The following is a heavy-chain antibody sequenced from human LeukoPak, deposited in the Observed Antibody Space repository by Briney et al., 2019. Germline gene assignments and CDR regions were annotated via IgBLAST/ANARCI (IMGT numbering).Heavy chain of an antibody. CDR2: ISSSNGYI. D-gene: IGHD6-19*01. CDR3: AKDFIAVAGTINY. J-gene: IGHJ4*02. Sequence: GGSLRLSCAASGFTFSSYSMNWVRQAPGKGLEWVSSISSSNGYIYYADSVKGRFTISRDNSKNTLYLQMNSLRAEDTAVYYCAKDFIAVAGTINYWGQGTLVTVSS. V-gene: IGHV3-21*04. CDR1: GFTFSSYS.